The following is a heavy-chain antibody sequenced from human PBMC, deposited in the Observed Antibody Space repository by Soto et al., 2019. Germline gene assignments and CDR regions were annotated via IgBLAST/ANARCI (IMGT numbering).Heavy chain of an antibody. Sequence: GGSLRLSCAASGFTFSSYWMSWVRQAPGKGLEWVANIKQDGSEKYYVDSVKGRFTISRDNAKNSLYLQMNSLRAEDTAVYYCARDKRYSGYDYLRSNWFDPWGQGTLVTVSS. CDR1: GFTFSSYW. J-gene: IGHJ5*02. CDR3: ARDKRYSGYDYLRSNWFDP. V-gene: IGHV3-7*01. D-gene: IGHD5-12*01. CDR2: IKQDGSEK.